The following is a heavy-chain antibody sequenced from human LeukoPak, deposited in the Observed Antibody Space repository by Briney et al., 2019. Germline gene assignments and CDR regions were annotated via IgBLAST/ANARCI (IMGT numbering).Heavy chain of an antibody. CDR3: ATLYSYGYWYFDL. Sequence: GGSLRLSCAASGFTFSSYEMNWVRQAPGKGLEWVSYISSSGSTIYYADSVKGRFTISRDNAKNSLYLQMKSLRAEDTAVYYCATLYSYGYWYFDLWGRGTLVTVSS. V-gene: IGHV3-48*03. CDR1: GFTFSSYE. D-gene: IGHD5-18*01. J-gene: IGHJ2*01. CDR2: ISSSGSTI.